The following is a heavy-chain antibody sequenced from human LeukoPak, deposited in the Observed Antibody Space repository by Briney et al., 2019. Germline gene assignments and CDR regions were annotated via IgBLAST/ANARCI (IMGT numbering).Heavy chain of an antibody. CDR1: GFTFSSYS. CDR3: VRHSGRAGGQ. V-gene: IGHV3-21*04. D-gene: IGHD3-10*01. CDR2: ISSSSSYI. Sequence: GGSLRLSCAASGFTFSSYSMNWVRQAPGKGLEWVSSISSSSSYIYYADSVKGRFTISRDNAKNSLYLQMNSLRVEDTAVYHCVRHSGRAGGQWGQGTLIAVSS. J-gene: IGHJ4*02.